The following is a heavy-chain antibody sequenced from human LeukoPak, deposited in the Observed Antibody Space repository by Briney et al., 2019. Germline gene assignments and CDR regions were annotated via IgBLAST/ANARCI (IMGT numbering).Heavy chain of an antibody. D-gene: IGHD3-16*01. CDR2: ITASGASP. V-gene: IGHV3-23*01. CDR3: VRESSRVITLGPGFDG. Sequence: GGSLRLSCAASGFNFSKYAMSWVRQAPGKGPEWVSSITASGASPSYADSVKGRFTISRDNSKETLYLQMSSLRVEDTAVYFCVRESSRVITLGPGFDGWGEGTPVTASS. J-gene: IGHJ5*02. CDR1: GFNFSKYA.